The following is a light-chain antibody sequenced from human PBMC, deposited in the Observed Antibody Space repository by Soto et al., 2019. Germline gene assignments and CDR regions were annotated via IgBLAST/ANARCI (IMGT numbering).Light chain of an antibody. CDR1: SSDVGGHNL. V-gene: IGLV2-14*01. J-gene: IGLJ3*02. Sequence: QSVLTQPASVSGSPGQSITISCSGTSSDVGGHNLVTWYQQNPGKAPTLMMYEVSTRPSGVSNRFSGSKSGNTASLTISGLQAEDEADYYCSSYTSSNSWVFGGGTQLTVL. CDR2: EVS. CDR3: SSYTSSNSWV.